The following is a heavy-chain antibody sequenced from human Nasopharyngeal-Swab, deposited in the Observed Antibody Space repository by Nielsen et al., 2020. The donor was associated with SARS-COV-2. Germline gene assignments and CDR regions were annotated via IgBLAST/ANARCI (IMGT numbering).Heavy chain of an antibody. J-gene: IGHJ4*02. CDR3: ARDSPWQELDY. D-gene: IGHD1-1*01. V-gene: IGHV3-74*01. CDR1: GFSFSIYW. CDR2: ISSDESTT. Sequence: GGSLRLSCSASGFSFSIYWMHWVRPPPGKGLVWVSGISSDESTTTYADSVKGRFTISRDNTKNTLYLQMNSLRAEDTAVYYCARDSPWQELDYWGQGTLVTVSS.